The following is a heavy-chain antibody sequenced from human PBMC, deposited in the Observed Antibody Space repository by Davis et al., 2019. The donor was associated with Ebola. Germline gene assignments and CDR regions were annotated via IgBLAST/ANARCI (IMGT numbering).Heavy chain of an antibody. Sequence: GESLKISCAASGFTFSSYWMHWVRQGPGKGLEWVSRIKGDGSHTISADSVKGRFTISRDNAKNTLYLQMNSLRAEDTAVYYCGRDNDHYSFEIWGQGTMVTVSS. CDR3: GRDNDHYSFEI. J-gene: IGHJ3*02. CDR1: GFTFSSYW. D-gene: IGHD3-10*01. CDR2: IKGDGSHT. V-gene: IGHV3-74*01.